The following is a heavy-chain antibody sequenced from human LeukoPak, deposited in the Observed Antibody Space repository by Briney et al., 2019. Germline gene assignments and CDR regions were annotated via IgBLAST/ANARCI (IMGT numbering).Heavy chain of an antibody. D-gene: IGHD3-22*01. CDR1: GGSIGSGGYS. CDR3: ASGGPYYYDSSGYHNAFDI. V-gene: IGHV4-30-2*01. CDR2: IYHSGST. Sequence: SQTLSLTCAVSGGSIGSGGYSWSWIRQPPGKGLEWIGYIYHSGSTYYNPSLKSRVTISVDTSKNQFSLKLSSVTAADTAVYYCASGGPYYYDSSGYHNAFDIWGQGTMITVSS. J-gene: IGHJ3*02.